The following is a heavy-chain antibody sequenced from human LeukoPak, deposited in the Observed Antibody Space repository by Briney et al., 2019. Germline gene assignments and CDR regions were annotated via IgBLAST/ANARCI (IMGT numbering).Heavy chain of an antibody. J-gene: IGHJ4*02. CDR1: GGSISSYY. CDR3: ARDRTAAAVLDY. D-gene: IGHD6-13*01. Sequence: SETLSLTCTVSGGSISSYYWSWIRQPPGKGLEWIGYIYYSGSTNYNPSLKSRVTISVDTSKNRFSLKLSSVTAADTAVYYCARDRTAAAVLDYWGQGTLVTVSS. CDR2: IYYSGST. V-gene: IGHV4-59*01.